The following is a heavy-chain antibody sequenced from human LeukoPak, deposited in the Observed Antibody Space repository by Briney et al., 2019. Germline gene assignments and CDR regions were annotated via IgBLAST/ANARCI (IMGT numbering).Heavy chain of an antibody. CDR2: ISWNSGSI. V-gene: IGHV3-9*01. CDR1: GFTFDDYA. J-gene: IGHJ6*04. CDR3: AELGITMIGGA. D-gene: IGHD3-10*02. Sequence: GGSLRLSCAASGFTFDDYAMHWVRQAPGKSLEWVSGISWNSGSIGYADSVKGRFTISRDNAKNSLYLQMDSLRAEDTAVYYCAELGITMIGGAWGKGTTVTISS.